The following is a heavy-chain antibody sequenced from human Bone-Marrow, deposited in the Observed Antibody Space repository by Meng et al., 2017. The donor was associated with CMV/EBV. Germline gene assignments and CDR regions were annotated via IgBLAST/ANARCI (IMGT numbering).Heavy chain of an antibody. V-gene: IGHV1-2*02. CDR2: INPKSGGT. CDR3: ASGGTWNDY. Sequence: VSCTASGYTFTDHTIHWVRQAPGQGLEWMGGINPKSGGTSYAQSFQGRVTVTSDTSINTAYMELTGLTSDDTALYYCASGGTWNDYWGQGTLVTVSS. CDR1: GYTFTDHT. D-gene: IGHD4-23*01. J-gene: IGHJ4*02.